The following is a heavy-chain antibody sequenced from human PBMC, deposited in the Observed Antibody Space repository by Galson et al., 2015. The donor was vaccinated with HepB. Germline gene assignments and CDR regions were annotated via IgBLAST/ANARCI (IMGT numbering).Heavy chain of an antibody. J-gene: IGHJ6*02. CDR3: ARVRVPYCSGGSCYSSTYYYYGMDV. Sequence: SLRLSCAASGFTFSNYGMTWVRQAPGKGLEWVSGISGSDNSTFYADSVKGRFTISRDNSKNQFSLKLSSVTAADTAVYYCARVRVPYCSGGSCYSSTYYYYGMDVWGQGTTVTVSS. V-gene: IGHV3-23*01. CDR2: ISGSDNST. CDR1: GFTFSNYG. D-gene: IGHD2-15*01.